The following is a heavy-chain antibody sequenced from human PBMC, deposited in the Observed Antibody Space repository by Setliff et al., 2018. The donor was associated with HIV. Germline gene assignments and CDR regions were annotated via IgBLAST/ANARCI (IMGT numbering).Heavy chain of an antibody. CDR2: INAGNGKT. J-gene: IGHJ4*02. Sequence: ASVKVSCKASGSTFSRYGLHWVRQAPGQRLEWMGWINAGNGKTKYSQKFQSRVTITRDTSASTAYMELRSLRSDDTAVYYCARGSRELVHWGQGTLVTVSS. CDR3: ARGSRELVH. V-gene: IGHV1-3*01. D-gene: IGHD1-26*01. CDR1: GSTFSRYG.